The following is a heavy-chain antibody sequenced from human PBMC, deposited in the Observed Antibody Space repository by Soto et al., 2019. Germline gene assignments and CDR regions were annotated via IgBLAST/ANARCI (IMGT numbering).Heavy chain of an antibody. J-gene: IGHJ5*01. CDR3: ARCPGVEVRGTGQT. D-gene: IGHD2-8*01. V-gene: IGHV1-8*01. CDR2: MNPNSGNT. CDR1: GYTFTSYD. Sequence: QVQLVQSGAEVKKPGASGKVSCKASGYTFTSYDINWVRQATGQGLEWMGWMNPNSGNTGYAQTLQGRVTMTRNTSTSIAYLELRSLTLEDTAVYYCARCPGVEVRGTGQTWGHGTLVTVSS.